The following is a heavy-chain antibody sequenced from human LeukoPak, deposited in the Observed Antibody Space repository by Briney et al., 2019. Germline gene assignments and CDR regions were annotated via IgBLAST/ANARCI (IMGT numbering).Heavy chain of an antibody. V-gene: IGHV4-38-2*02. CDR3: ARGRTGYHLLPTKKDYSYYYVDV. D-gene: IGHD2-2*01. Sequence: ASETLSLTCTVSGYSISSGYYWGWIRQPPGKGLEWIGEINHSGSTNYNPSLKSRVTLSLDTSKNQFSLKLSSVTAADTAVYYCARGRTGYHLLPTKKDYSYYYVDVWDKGTTVTVSS. CDR1: GYSISSGYY. J-gene: IGHJ6*03. CDR2: INHSGST.